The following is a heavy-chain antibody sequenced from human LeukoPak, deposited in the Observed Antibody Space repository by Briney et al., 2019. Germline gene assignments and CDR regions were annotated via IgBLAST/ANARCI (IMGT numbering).Heavy chain of an antibody. D-gene: IGHD4-17*01. CDR2: ISSNGGST. CDR1: GFTFSSYA. Sequence: GGSLRLSCAASGFTFSSYAMHWVRQAPGKGLEHVSAISSNGGSTSYADSVKGRFTISRDNSKNTLYLQMNSLRAGDTAVYYCARDRGGDYGDYYGMDVWGQGTTVTVSS. J-gene: IGHJ6*02. CDR3: ARDRGGDYGDYYGMDV. V-gene: IGHV3-64*04.